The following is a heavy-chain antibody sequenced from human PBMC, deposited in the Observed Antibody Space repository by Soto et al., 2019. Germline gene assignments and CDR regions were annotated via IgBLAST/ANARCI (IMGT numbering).Heavy chain of an antibody. Sequence: EVQLLESGGGLVQPGGSQRLSCVASGFTFSNYAMSWVRQAPGKGLEWVSAINNSGGRTYYTDSVKGRFTISRDNSKNTLYLQMNSLRAEDTAVYYCAKEENRAVARKWGQGILVTVSS. CDR3: AKEENRAVARK. V-gene: IGHV3-23*01. J-gene: IGHJ4*02. CDR2: INNSGGRT. D-gene: IGHD6-19*01. CDR1: GFTFSNYA.